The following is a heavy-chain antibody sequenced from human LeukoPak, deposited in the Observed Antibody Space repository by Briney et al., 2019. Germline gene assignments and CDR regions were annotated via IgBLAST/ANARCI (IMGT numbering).Heavy chain of an antibody. CDR3: AREDGDSSGYYYYYYGMDV. D-gene: IGHD3-22*01. V-gene: IGHV1-69*04. Sequence: SVKVSCKASGGTFSSYAISWVRQAPGQGLGWMGRIIPILGIANYAQKFQGRVTITADKSTSTAYMELSSLRSEDTAVYYCAREDGDSSGYYYYYYGMDVWGQGTTVTVSS. CDR2: IIPILGIA. CDR1: GGTFSSYA. J-gene: IGHJ6*02.